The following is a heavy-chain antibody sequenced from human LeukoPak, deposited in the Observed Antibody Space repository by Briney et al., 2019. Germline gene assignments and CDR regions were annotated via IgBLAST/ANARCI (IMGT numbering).Heavy chain of an antibody. J-gene: IGHJ4*02. CDR3: ARGKLWQQLPPYFDY. CDR1: GYTFTGYY. V-gene: IGHV1-2*02. Sequence: ASVKVSCKASGYTFTGYYMHWVRQAPGQGLEWMGWINPNSGGTNYAQKFQGRVTMTRDTSISTAYIELSRLRSDDTAVYYCARGKLWQQLPPYFDYWGQGTLVTVSS. CDR2: INPNSGGT. D-gene: IGHD6-13*01.